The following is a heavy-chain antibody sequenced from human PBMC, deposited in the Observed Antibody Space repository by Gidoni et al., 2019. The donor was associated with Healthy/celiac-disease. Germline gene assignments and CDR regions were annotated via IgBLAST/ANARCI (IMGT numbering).Heavy chain of an antibody. Sequence: KPSETLSLTCTVSGGSISSSSYYWGWIRQPPGKGLEWIGSIYYSGSTYYNPSLKSRVTISVDTSKNQFSLKVSYVTAADTAVYYCARYDTGTRGYWYFDLWGRGTLVTVSS. D-gene: IGHD1-1*01. CDR2: IYYSGST. CDR1: GGSISSSSYY. J-gene: IGHJ2*01. CDR3: ARYDTGTRGYWYFDL. V-gene: IGHV4-39*01.